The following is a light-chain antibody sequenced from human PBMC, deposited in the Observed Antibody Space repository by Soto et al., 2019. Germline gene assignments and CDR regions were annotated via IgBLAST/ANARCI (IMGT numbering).Light chain of an antibody. J-gene: IGLJ3*02. Sequence: QSALTQPPSASGSPGQSVTISCTGTSSDVGGYDYVSWYQQYPGKAPKLMIYEVSKRPSGVPDRFSGSKSGNTASLTVSGLQAEDEAEYYCTSYGGTNNFWVFGGGTKVTVL. V-gene: IGLV2-8*01. CDR3: TSYGGTNNFWV. CDR1: SSDVGGYDY. CDR2: EVS.